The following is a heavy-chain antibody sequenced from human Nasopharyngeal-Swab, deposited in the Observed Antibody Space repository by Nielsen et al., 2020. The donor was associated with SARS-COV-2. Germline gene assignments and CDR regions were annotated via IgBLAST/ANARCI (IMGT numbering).Heavy chain of an antibody. CDR3: ARGLTGYRAEYFQH. CDR1: GGSISSYY. D-gene: IGHD3-9*01. J-gene: IGHJ1*01. Sequence: SDTLSLTCTVSGGSISSYYWSWIRQPPGKGLEWIGYIYYSGSTNYNPSLKSRVTISVDTSKNQFSLKLSSVTAADTAVYYCARGLTGYRAEYFQHWGQGTLVTVSS. CDR2: IYYSGST. V-gene: IGHV4-59*01.